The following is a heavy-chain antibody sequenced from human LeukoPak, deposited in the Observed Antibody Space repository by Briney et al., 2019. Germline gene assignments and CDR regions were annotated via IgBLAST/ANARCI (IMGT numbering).Heavy chain of an antibody. CDR3: ARDHHSSGWYWDFDY. D-gene: IGHD6-19*01. CDR1: GFTFSSYG. V-gene: IGHV3-33*01. J-gene: IGHJ4*02. CDR2: IWNDGSNK. Sequence: GGSLRLSCAASGFTFSSYGMHWFGKAPARGWGWVALIWNDGSNKGYADSVKGRFTISRDNSKNTLYLQMNSLRAEDTAVYYCARDHHSSGWYWDFDYWGQGTLVTVSS.